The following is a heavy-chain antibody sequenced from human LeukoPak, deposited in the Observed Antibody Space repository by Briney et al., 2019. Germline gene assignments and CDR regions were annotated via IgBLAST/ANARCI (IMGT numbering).Heavy chain of an antibody. CDR1: GFTFSSYG. V-gene: IGHV3-33*06. Sequence: GGSLRLSCAASGFTFSSYGMHWVRQAPGKGLEWVAVIWYDGSNKYYADSVKGRFTISRDNSKNTLYLQMNSLRAEDTAVYYCAKETFDFWSGDNWFDPWGQGTLVTVSS. CDR2: IWYDGSNK. CDR3: AKETFDFWSGDNWFDP. J-gene: IGHJ5*02. D-gene: IGHD3-3*01.